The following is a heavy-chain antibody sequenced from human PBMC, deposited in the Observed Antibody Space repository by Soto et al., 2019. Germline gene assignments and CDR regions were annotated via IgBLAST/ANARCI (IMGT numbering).Heavy chain of an antibody. J-gene: IGHJ4*02. Sequence: VQLVESGGGLVKPGGSLRLSCAASGFTFSNAWMSWVRQAPGKGLEWVGRIKSKTDGGTTDYAAPVKGRFTISRDDSKNTLYLQMNSLKTEDTAVYYCTTPYYDYIWGSYRTYYFDYWGQGTLVTVSS. CDR2: IKSKTDGGTT. CDR1: GFTFSNAW. V-gene: IGHV3-15*01. CDR3: TTPYYDYIWGSYRTYYFDY. D-gene: IGHD3-16*02.